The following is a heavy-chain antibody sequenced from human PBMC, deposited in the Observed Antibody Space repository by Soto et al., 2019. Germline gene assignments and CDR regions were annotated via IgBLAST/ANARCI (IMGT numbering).Heavy chain of an antibody. CDR3: ARRQGIAVALDY. D-gene: IGHD6-19*01. V-gene: IGHV4-39*01. J-gene: IGHJ4*02. CDR1: GGSISSSSYY. CDR2: IYYSGST. Sequence: LSLTCTVSGGSISSSSYYWGWIRQPPGKGLEWIGSIYYSGSTYYNPSLKSRVTISVDTSKNQFSLKLSSVTAADTAVYYCARRQGIAVALDYWGQGTLVTVSS.